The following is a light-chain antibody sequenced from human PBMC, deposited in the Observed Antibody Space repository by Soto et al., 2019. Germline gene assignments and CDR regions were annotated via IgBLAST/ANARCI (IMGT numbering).Light chain of an antibody. J-gene: IGLJ2*01. CDR2: DNT. Sequence: QTVVTQPPSASGAPGQWVTISCSGSRSNIGSHYISWYQHLPGTAPKLLIYDNTNRPSGVPDRFSGSKSGTSASLAITGLQAEDEADYYCQSYDSSLSAVVFGGVTKLTVL. CDR3: QSYDSSLSAVV. CDR1: RSNIGSHY. V-gene: IGLV1-40*01.